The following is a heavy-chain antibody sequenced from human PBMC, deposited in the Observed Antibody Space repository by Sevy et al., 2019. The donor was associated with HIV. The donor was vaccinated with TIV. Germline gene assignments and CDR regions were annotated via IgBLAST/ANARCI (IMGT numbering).Heavy chain of an antibody. D-gene: IGHD6-19*01. J-gene: IGHJ6*03. Sequence: GGSLRLSCAASGFTFSNAWMSWVRQAPGKGLEWVGRIKSKTDGGTTDYAAPVKGRFTISRDDSKNTRYLQMNSLKTEDTAVYYCTTVGYSSGWYVIYYYYYMDVWGKGTTVTVSS. V-gene: IGHV3-15*01. CDR1: GFTFSNAW. CDR2: IKSKTDGGTT. CDR3: TTVGYSSGWYVIYYYYYMDV.